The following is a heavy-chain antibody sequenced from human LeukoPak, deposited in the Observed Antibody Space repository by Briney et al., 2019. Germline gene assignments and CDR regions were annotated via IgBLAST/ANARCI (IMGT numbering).Heavy chain of an antibody. CDR3: ARGDSSGWYFPGPMVDY. D-gene: IGHD6-19*01. J-gene: IGHJ4*02. V-gene: IGHV1-18*01. Sequence: ASVKVSCKASGYTFTSYGISWVRQDPGQGLEWMGWISAYNGNTNYAQKLQGRVTMTTDTSTSTAYMELRSLRSDDTAVYYCARGDSSGWYFPGPMVDYWGQGTLVTVSS. CDR2: ISAYNGNT. CDR1: GYTFTSYG.